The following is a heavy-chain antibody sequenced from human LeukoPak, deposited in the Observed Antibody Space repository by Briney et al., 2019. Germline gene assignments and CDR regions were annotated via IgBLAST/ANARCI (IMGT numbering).Heavy chain of an antibody. J-gene: IGHJ5*02. V-gene: IGHV1-18*01. CDR2: ISGHNGNT. Sequence: TSVKVSCKASGYTFSNYGISWVRQAPGHGLEWMGWISGHNGNTNYAQKLQGRATMTTDTSTSTAYMELRSLRFDDTAVYYCARDFAWGSGGAPIDDNWLDPWGQGTLVTVSS. CDR3: ARDFAWGSGGAPIDDNWLDP. CDR1: GYTFSNYG. D-gene: IGHD7-27*01.